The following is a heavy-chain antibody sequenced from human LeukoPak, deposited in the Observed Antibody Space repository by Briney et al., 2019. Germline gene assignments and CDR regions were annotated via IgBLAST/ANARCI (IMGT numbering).Heavy chain of an antibody. CDR2: IYYSGST. Sequence: LETLSLTCTVSGGSISSYYWSWIRQPPGKGLEWIGYIYYSGSTNYNPSLKSRVTISVDTSKNQFSLKLSSVTAADTAVYYCARAPGTHWYFDLWGRGTLVTVSS. V-gene: IGHV4-59*01. J-gene: IGHJ2*01. CDR1: GGSISSYY. D-gene: IGHD6-13*01. CDR3: ARAPGTHWYFDL.